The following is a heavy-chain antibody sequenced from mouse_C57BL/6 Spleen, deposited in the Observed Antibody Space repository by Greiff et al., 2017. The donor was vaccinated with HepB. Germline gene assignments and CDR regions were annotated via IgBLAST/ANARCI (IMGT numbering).Heavy chain of an antibody. Sequence: VQLQQSGAELARPGASVKMSCKASGYTFTSYTMHWVKQRPGQGLGWIGYINPSSGYTKYNQKFKDKATLTADKSSSTAYMQLSSLTSEDSAVYYCARGAAQAWFAYWGQGTLVTVSA. D-gene: IGHD3-2*02. CDR1: GYTFTSYT. V-gene: IGHV1-4*01. J-gene: IGHJ3*01. CDR3: ARGAAQAWFAY. CDR2: INPSSGYT.